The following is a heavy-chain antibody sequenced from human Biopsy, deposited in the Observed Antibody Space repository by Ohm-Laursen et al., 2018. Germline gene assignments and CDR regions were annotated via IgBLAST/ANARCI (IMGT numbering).Heavy chain of an antibody. CDR1: GYNFISYS. CDR2: IRPLNGDT. J-gene: IGHJ4*02. CDR3: ARGEVTFGELIVSLDS. D-gene: IGHD3-16*02. V-gene: IGHV1-18*01. Sequence: VASVKVSCKTSGYNFISYSINWVRQAPGQGLEWMGGIRPLNGDTKYGQKFQDRVTMTTDTSTSTVYMELTSLRSDDTAVYYCARGEVTFGELIVSLDSWGQGTLVTVSS.